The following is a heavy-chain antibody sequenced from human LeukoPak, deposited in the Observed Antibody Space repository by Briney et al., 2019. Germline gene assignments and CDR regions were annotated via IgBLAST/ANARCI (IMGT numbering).Heavy chain of an antibody. CDR3: ARGGLDTAMVMYYYYYYMDV. Sequence: ASVKVSCKASVYTFTGYYMHWVRQAPGQGLEWMGWINPNSGGTNYAQKFQGRVTMTRDTSISTAYMELSRLRSDDTAVYYCARGGLDTAMVMYYYYYYMDVWGKGTTVTVSS. J-gene: IGHJ6*03. CDR2: INPNSGGT. D-gene: IGHD5-18*01. V-gene: IGHV1-2*02. CDR1: VYTFTGYY.